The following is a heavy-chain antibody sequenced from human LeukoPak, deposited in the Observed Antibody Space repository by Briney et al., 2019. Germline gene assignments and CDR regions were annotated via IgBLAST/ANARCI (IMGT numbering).Heavy chain of an antibody. J-gene: IGHJ4*02. D-gene: IGHD6-19*01. V-gene: IGHV3-43*01. CDR2: ISWDGDTT. Sequence: PGGSLRLSCAASGFTFDDYSMHWVRQAPGKGLEWVSLISWDGDTTYYADSVKGRFTISRDNSKSSLYLQMDSLRTEDTALYYCAKDLGLLAVADPFDHWGQGTLVTVAA. CDR1: GFTFDDYS. CDR3: AKDLGLLAVADPFDH.